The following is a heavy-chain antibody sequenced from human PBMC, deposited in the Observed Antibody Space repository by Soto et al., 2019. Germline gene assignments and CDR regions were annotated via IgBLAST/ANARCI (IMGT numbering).Heavy chain of an antibody. CDR2: ISAYNGNT. V-gene: IGHV1-18*01. CDR3: ARESSSSCHDY. D-gene: IGHD6-13*01. J-gene: IGHJ4*02. CDR1: GYTFTSYG. Sequence: QVQLVQSGAEVKKPGASVKVSCKASGYTFTSYGISWVRQAPGQGLEWMGWISAYNGNTNYAQKLQGRVTMTTDTSTSTAYIALRSLGSDDTAVYYCARESSSSCHDYWCQGTLVTVSS.